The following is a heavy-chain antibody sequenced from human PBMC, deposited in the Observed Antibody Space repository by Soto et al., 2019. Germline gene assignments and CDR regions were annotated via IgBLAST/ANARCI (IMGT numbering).Heavy chain of an antibody. CDR3: ARWPQLEPRFDY. J-gene: IGHJ4*02. V-gene: IGHV4-31*03. Sequence: QVQLQESGPGLVKPSQTLSLTCTVSGGSISSGDYYWSWIRQHPGKGLEGIGYIYYSGITYYNPSLTIRLTLAVDTSKNLFSLKLSSVTAAATEVYYCARWPQLEPRFDYWGQGTLVTVSS. CDR2: IYYSGIT. CDR1: GGSISSGDYY. D-gene: IGHD1-1*01.